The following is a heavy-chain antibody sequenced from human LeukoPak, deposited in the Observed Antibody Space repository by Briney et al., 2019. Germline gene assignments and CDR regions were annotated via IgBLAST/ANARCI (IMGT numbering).Heavy chain of an antibody. Sequence: SETLSLTCTVSGDSIRTSSAYWSWIRQPAGKELEWIGRIYGRGSTNYNPSLKSRVTISVDKSKNQFSLKLSSVTAADTAVYYCARDRLGYCTNGVCYPYYFDYWGQGTLVTVSS. J-gene: IGHJ4*02. CDR1: GDSIRTSSAY. D-gene: IGHD2-8*01. CDR2: IYGRGST. V-gene: IGHV4-61*02. CDR3: ARDRLGYCTNGVCYPYYFDY.